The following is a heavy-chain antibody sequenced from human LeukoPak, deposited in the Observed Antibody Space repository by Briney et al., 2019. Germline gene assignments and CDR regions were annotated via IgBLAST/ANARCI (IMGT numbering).Heavy chain of an antibody. V-gene: IGHV3-7*01. CDR1: GFTFSSYS. CDR2: IKQDGSEK. J-gene: IGHJ3*02. CDR3: ARPPAPYYDSSPTDAFDI. D-gene: IGHD3-22*01. Sequence: PGGSLRLSCAASGFTFSSYSMNWVRQAPGKGLEWVANIKQDGSEKYYVDSVKGRFTISRDNAKNSLYLQMNSLRAEDTAVYYCARPPAPYYDSSPTDAFDIWGQGTMVTVSS.